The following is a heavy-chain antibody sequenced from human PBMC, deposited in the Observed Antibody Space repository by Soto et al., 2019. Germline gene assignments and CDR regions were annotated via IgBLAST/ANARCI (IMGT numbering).Heavy chain of an antibody. J-gene: IGHJ1*01. CDR3: ARVLRSATTEYFHQ. CDR1: GGSISSSSYY. CDR2: IYYSGST. Sequence: SETLSLTCTVSGGSISSSSYYWGWIRHPPGKGLEWIGSIYYSGSTYYNPSLKSRVTISVDTSKNQFSLKLSSVTAADTAVYYCARVLRSATTEYFHQWGQGTLVTVS. D-gene: IGHD2-15*01. V-gene: IGHV4-39*01.